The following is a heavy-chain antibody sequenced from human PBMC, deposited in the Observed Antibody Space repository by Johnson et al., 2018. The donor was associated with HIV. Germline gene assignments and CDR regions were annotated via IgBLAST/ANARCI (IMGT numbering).Heavy chain of an antibody. D-gene: IGHD5-18*01. CDR3: ARINVDTTFYRAFDI. V-gene: IGHV3-33*01. CDR1: GFTFSSYG. CDR2: IWYDGSNI. Sequence: QVQLVESGGGVVQTGRSLRLSCAASGFTFSSYGMHWVRQAPGKGLEWVAVIWYDGSNIYYADSLKGRFTISRDNSKNTLYLQMNSLRVEDTAVYYCARINVDTTFYRAFDIWGQGTMVTVSS. J-gene: IGHJ3*02.